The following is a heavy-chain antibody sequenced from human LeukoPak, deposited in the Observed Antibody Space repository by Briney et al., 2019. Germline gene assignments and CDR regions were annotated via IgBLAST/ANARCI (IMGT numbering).Heavy chain of an antibody. D-gene: IGHD2-8*01. V-gene: IGHV3-21*01. CDR1: GFTFSSYA. CDR3: ARESHCTNGVCYSDY. Sequence: GGSLRLSCAASGFTFSSYAMSWVRQAPGKGLEWVSSISSSSSYIYYADSVKGRFTISRDNAKNSLYLQMNSLRAEDTAVYYCARESHCTNGVCYSDYWGQGTLVTVSS. CDR2: ISSSSSYI. J-gene: IGHJ4*02.